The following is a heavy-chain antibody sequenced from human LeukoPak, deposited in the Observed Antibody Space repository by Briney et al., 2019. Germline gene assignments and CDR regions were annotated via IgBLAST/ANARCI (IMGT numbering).Heavy chain of an antibody. V-gene: IGHV4-39*01. CDR2: VYDSRTT. J-gene: IGHJ4*02. CDR1: GGSISSNSHQ. D-gene: IGHD3-9*01. CDR3: ARGGNIVTDYAFDY. Sequence: PSETLSLTCSVSGGSISSNSHQWDWLRQAPGKGPEWIGNVYDSRTTSYNPAISSRVTISVDTSKNQFSLRLSSVTAAETAVYYCARGGNIVTDYAFDYWGQGTLVSVSS.